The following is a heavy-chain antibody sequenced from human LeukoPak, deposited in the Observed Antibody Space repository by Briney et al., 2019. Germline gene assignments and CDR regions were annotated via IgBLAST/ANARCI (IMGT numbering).Heavy chain of an antibody. V-gene: IGHV1-18*01. CDR1: GYTFTSYG. CDR3: ARDPGEAVANWFDP. D-gene: IGHD6-19*01. CDR2: ISAYNGNT. J-gene: IGHJ5*02. Sequence: GASVKVSCKASGYTFTSYGISWVRQAPGQGLEWMGWISAYNGNTNYAQKLQGRVTMTTATSTSTAYMELRSLRSDDTAVYYCARDPGEAVANWFDPWGQGTLVTVSS.